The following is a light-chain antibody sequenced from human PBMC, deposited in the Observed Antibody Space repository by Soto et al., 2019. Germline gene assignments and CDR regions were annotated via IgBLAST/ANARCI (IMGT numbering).Light chain of an antibody. J-gene: IGKJ1*01. CDR1: QSISNW. CDR2: KAS. V-gene: IGKV1-5*03. CDR3: QHYNSYSEA. Sequence: DIHMTQSPSTLPASVGYRFTITCRASQSISNWLAWYQQKTGKAPKLLIYKASTLKSGVPSRCRGSGSGTEFTLTISSLQPDDFETYYCQHYNSYSEAFGQGTKVDIK.